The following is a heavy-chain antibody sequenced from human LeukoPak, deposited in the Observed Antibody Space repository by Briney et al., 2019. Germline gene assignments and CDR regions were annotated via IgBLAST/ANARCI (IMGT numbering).Heavy chain of an antibody. CDR2: VGRDGSAK. Sequence: PGGSLRLTCAASGFTFSDYWMTWVRQVPGKGLEWVANVGRDGSAKNYVDSVNGRFTISRDNAKKSLYLERNSLRVEDTALYYCAKVGAWELQRVFENWGQGTLVTVSS. J-gene: IGHJ4*02. CDR1: GFTFSDYW. D-gene: IGHD1-26*01. V-gene: IGHV3-7*01. CDR3: AKVGAWELQRVFEN.